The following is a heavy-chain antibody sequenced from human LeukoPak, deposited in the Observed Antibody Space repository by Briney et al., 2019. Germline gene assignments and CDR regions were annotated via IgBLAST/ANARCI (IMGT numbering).Heavy chain of an antibody. D-gene: IGHD6-13*01. V-gene: IGHV4-34*01. Sequence: SETLSLTCAVYGGSFSGYYWSWIRQPPGKGLEWIGEINHSGSTNYNPSLKSRVTISVDTSKNQFSLKLSSVTAADTAVYYCASLPRPNIAYMDVWGKGTTVTVSS. J-gene: IGHJ6*03. CDR3: ASLPRPNIAYMDV. CDR1: GGSFSGYY. CDR2: INHSGST.